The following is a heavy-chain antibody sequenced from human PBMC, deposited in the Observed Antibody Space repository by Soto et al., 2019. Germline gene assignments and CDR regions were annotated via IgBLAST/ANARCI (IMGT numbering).Heavy chain of an antibody. Sequence: ASVKVSCKASGYTFTSYGISWVRQAPGQGLEWMGWISAYNGNTNYAQKLQGRVTMTTDTSTSTAYMELRSLRSDDTAVYYCARDERWLPGASNYYYYYGMDVWGQGTTVTVSS. J-gene: IGHJ6*02. CDR1: GYTFTSYG. CDR2: ISAYNGNT. CDR3: ARDERWLPGASNYYYYYGMDV. D-gene: IGHD5-12*01. V-gene: IGHV1-18*01.